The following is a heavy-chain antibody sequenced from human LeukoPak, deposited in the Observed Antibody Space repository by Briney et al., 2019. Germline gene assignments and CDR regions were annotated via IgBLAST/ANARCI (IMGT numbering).Heavy chain of an antibody. CDR2: ISWDGGSK. D-gene: IGHD1-26*01. CDR3: AKEGIVGAFIDS. V-gene: IGHV3-43*01. Sequence: PGGSLRLSCAASGFTFDDYTMHWVRQAPGKGLEWVSLISWDGGSKYYADSVKGRFTISRDNSKNTLYLQMNSLRTEDTALYYCAKEGIVGAFIDSWGQGTLVTVSS. J-gene: IGHJ4*02. CDR1: GFTFDDYT.